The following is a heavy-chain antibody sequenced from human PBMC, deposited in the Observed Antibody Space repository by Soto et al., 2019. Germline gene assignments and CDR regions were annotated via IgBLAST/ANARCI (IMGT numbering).Heavy chain of an antibody. CDR3: ARGGVTTYYYYMDV. Sequence: QVQLQESGPGLVKPSETLSLTCTVSGGSISSYYWSWIRQPPGKGLEWIGYIYYSGSTNYNPSLKSRVTISVDTSKNQCSLKLSSVTAADTAVYYCARGGVTTYYYYMDVWGKGTTVTVSS. J-gene: IGHJ6*03. CDR1: GGSISSYY. V-gene: IGHV4-59*01. D-gene: IGHD2-21*02. CDR2: IYYSGST.